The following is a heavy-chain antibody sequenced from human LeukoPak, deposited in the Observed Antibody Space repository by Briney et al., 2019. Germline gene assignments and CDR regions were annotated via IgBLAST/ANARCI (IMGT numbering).Heavy chain of an antibody. V-gene: IGHV3-43*01. Sequence: PGGSLRLSCAASGFTFDDYTMHWVRQAPGKGLEWVSLISWDGGSTYYADSVKGRFTISRDNSKNSLYLQMNSLRTEDTALYYCAKAARTPRYYYGMDVWGQGTTVTVSS. CDR1: GFTFDDYT. J-gene: IGHJ6*02. CDR3: AKAARTPRYYYGMDV. D-gene: IGHD4-23*01. CDR2: ISWDGGST.